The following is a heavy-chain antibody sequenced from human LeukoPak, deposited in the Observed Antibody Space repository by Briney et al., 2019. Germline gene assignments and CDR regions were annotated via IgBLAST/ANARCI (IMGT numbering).Heavy chain of an antibody. Sequence: GGSLRLSCAASGFIFSSYAMHWVRQAPGKGLEWVAVVWYDGSNKYHADSVEGRFTISRDNSKNTLYLQMNSLRAEDTALYYCARGLGYSYGYGIDYWGQGTLVTVSS. CDR2: VWYDGSNK. D-gene: IGHD5-18*01. CDR1: GFIFSSYA. V-gene: IGHV3-33*01. J-gene: IGHJ4*02. CDR3: ARGLGYSYGYGIDY.